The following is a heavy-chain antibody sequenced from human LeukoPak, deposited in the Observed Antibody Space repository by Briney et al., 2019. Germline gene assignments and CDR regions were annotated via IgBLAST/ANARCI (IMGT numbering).Heavy chain of an antibody. CDR2: IKQDGSEK. CDR3: ARRAVGNSYYHSMDV. V-gene: IGHV3-7*01. D-gene: IGHD6-19*01. CDR1: GFTFLSYW. J-gene: IGHJ6*03. Sequence: PGGSLRLSCAASGFTFLSYWMSWVRQAPGKGLEWVANIKQDGSEKYYVDSVKGRFTISRDNAKNSLYLQMNSLRAEDTAVYYCARRAVGNSYYHSMDVWGKGTTVTVSS.